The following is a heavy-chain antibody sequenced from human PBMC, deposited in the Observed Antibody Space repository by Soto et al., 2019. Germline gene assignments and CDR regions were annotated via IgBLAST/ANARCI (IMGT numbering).Heavy chain of an antibody. CDR1: GYTFTSHY. CDR2: IDPYDGTT. Sequence: GASVKVSCKTSGYTFTSHYIHWVRQAPGQGLEWMGMIDPYDGTTTNAQRFQGRVTMTRDTSTTTVNMEVNSLRSEDTAVYYCAQAAMLGYYGMDVWGQGTTVTVSS. J-gene: IGHJ6*02. V-gene: IGHV1-46*01. D-gene: IGHD3-16*01. CDR3: AQAAMLGYYGMDV.